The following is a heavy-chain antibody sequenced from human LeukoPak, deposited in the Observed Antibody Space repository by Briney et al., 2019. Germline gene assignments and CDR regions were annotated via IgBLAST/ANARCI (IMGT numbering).Heavy chain of an antibody. CDR1: GFTFNSYA. D-gene: IGHD1-26*01. CDR2: ISWNSGSI. Sequence: GGSLRLSCAASGFTFNSYAFNWVRQAPGKGLEWVSGISWNSGSIGYADSVKGRFTISRDNAKNSLYLQMNSLRAEDTALYYCAKALGRRFDYWGQGTLVTVSS. J-gene: IGHJ4*02. V-gene: IGHV3-9*01. CDR3: AKALGRRFDY.